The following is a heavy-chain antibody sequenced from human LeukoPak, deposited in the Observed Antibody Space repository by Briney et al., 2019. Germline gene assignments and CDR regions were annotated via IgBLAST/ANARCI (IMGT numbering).Heavy chain of an antibody. CDR3: ARDLVQESSSSWYNFDY. Sequence: PGGSLRLSCAASGFTFSSYSMNWVHQAPGKGLEWVSYISSSSSTIYYADSVKGRFTISRDNAKNSLYLQMNSLRAEDTAEYYCARDLVQESSSSWYNFDYWGQGTLVTVSS. J-gene: IGHJ4*02. V-gene: IGHV3-48*01. D-gene: IGHD6-13*01. CDR1: GFTFSSYS. CDR2: ISSSSSTI.